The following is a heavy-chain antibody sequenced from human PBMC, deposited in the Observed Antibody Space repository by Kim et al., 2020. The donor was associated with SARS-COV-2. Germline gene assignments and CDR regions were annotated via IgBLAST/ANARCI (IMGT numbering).Heavy chain of an antibody. J-gene: IGHJ5*02. Sequence: SETLSLTCAVYGGSFSGYYWSWIRQPPGKGLEWIGEINHSGSTNYNPSLKSRVTISVDTSKNQFSLKLSSVTAADTAVYYCARAVRILGYCSSTSCKWGSNWFDPWGQGTLVTVSS. D-gene: IGHD2-2*01. CDR1: GGSFSGYY. V-gene: IGHV4-34*01. CDR3: ARAVRILGYCSSTSCKWGSNWFDP. CDR2: INHSGST.